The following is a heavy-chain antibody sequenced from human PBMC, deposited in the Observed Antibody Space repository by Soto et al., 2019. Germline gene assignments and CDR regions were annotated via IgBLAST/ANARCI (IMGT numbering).Heavy chain of an antibody. CDR3: AREGSSSYWLGAFDI. J-gene: IGHJ3*02. CDR1: VFTFSIYA. D-gene: IGHD6-13*01. CDR2: ISYDGSNK. Sequence: WGSLLLSCASSVFTFSIYAMHWVRQAPGKGLEWVAVISYDGSNKYYADSVKGRFTISRDNSKNTLYLQMNSLRAEDTAVYYCAREGSSSYWLGAFDIWGQGTMVTVSS. V-gene: IGHV3-30-3*01.